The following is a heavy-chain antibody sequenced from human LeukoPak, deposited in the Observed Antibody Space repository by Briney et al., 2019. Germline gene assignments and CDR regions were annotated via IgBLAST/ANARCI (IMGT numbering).Heavy chain of an antibody. J-gene: IGHJ4*02. V-gene: IGHV2-5*02. CDR1: GFSLNTRGVG. D-gene: IGHD4/OR15-4a*01. CDR3: ARTPLVITAKGFFDY. CDR2: IYWDNDD. Sequence: SGPTLVKPTQTLTLTRTFSGFSLNTRGVGVAWIRQPPGKALEWLALIYWDNDDRYSPSLKSRLTISKDASKNQVVLTMTNMDPVDTATYFCARTPLVITAKGFFDYWGQGTLVTVSS.